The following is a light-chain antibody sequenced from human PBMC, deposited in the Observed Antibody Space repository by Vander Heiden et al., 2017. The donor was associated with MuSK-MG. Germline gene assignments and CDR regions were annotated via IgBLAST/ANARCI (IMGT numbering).Light chain of an antibody. CDR3: QQLSNWPPLT. CDR2: DA. V-gene: IGKV3-11*01. J-gene: IGKJ4*01. CDR1: QSISSY. Sequence: EIVLTQSPATLSLSPGERATLSCRASQSISSYLAWYQQKPGQPPRLLIYDAYGTDFTLTISSLEPEDFAVYYCQQLSNWPPLTFGGGTKVEIK.